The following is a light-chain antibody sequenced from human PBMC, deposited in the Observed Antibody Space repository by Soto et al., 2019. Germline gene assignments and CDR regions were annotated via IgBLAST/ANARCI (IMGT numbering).Light chain of an antibody. CDR2: DVS. V-gene: IGLV2-11*01. J-gene: IGLJ1*01. CDR3: CSYAGRYTFYV. Sequence: QSALTQPRSVSGSPGQSVTISCTGTSSDVGGYNYVSWYQQHPGKAPKLMIYDVSKRPSGAPDRFSGSKSGNTASLTISGLQAEDEADYYCCSYAGRYTFYVFGTGTKVTVL. CDR1: SSDVGGYNY.